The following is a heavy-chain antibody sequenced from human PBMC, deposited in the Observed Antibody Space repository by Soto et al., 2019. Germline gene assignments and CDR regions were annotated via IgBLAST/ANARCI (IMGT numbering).Heavy chain of an antibody. J-gene: IGHJ4*02. CDR3: YFDY. V-gene: IGHV4-30-2*01. D-gene: IGHD1-1*01. CDR2: IYHGGST. Sequence: SETLSLTCAVSGCSISSGGYSWGWLRQPPGKGLEWIGYIYHGGSTYYNPSLNSRVTLSIDMTNNHVSLILNSVTAADTATGTYYFDYWGQGTLVTVSS. CDR1: GCSISSGGYS.